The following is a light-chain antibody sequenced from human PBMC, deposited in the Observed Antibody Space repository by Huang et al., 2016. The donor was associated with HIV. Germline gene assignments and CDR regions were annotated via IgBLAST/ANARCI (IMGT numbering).Light chain of an antibody. J-gene: IGKJ4*01. CDR1: QAIGNS. CDR3: QQLKSYPLT. CDR2: GSS. Sequence: IHLTQSPSSLSASVGDRVTVTCRASQAIGNSLAWYQQGLGKAPTLLIYGSSTLQTGVAPRFSGNGSETDFTLTIASLLPGDFATYFCQQLKSYPLTFGGGT. V-gene: IGKV1-9*01.